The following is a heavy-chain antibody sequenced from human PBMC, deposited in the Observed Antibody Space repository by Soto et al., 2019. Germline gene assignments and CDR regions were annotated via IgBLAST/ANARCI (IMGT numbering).Heavy chain of an antibody. V-gene: IGHV4-39*02. Sequence: SETLSLTCTVSGGSISSSSYYWGWIRQPPGKGLEWIGSIYYSGSTYYNPSLKSRVTTSVDTSKNQFSLKLSSVTAADTAVYYCARDPGARAFDIWGQGTMVTVSS. CDR2: IYYSGST. CDR3: ARDPGARAFDI. CDR1: GGSISSSSYY. J-gene: IGHJ3*02. D-gene: IGHD1-26*01.